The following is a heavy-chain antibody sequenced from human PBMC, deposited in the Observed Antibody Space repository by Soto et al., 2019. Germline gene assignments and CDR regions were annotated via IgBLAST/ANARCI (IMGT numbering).Heavy chain of an antibody. J-gene: IGHJ4*02. CDR1: GFTSSNYA. V-gene: IGHV3-23*01. CDR2: MSGTAGNT. CDR3: AKKYYFGSGSYVFYFDY. D-gene: IGHD3-10*01. Sequence: EVQLLESGGGSVQPGGSLRLSCAASGFTSSNYAMTWVRQAPGKGLEWVSTMSGTAGNTYYADSVKGRFTISRDNSKNTLYLQMNSLRAEDTAVYYCAKKYYFGSGSYVFYFDYWGQGTLVTVSS.